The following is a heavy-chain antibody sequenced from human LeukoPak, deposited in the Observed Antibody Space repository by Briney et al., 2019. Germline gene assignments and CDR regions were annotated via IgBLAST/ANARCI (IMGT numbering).Heavy chain of an antibody. CDR3: ARDLGNYQHRNSYDSSALTDY. V-gene: IGHV1-46*01. J-gene: IGHJ4*02. CDR2: INPSGGST. D-gene: IGHD3-22*01. CDR1: GYTFTGHY. Sequence: GASVKVSCKASGYTFTGHYMHWVRQAPGQGLEWMGIINPSGGSTSYAQKFQGRVTMTRDTSTSTVYMELSSLRSEDTAVYYCARDLGNYQHRNSYDSSALTDYWGQGTLVTVSS.